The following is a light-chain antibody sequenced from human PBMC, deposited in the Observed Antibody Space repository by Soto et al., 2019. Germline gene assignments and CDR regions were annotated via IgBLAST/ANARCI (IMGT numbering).Light chain of an antibody. CDR1: QSVRTSY. V-gene: IGKV3-20*01. CDR2: GAS. CDR3: QQYDNSIT. J-gene: IGKJ5*01. Sequence: EIVLTQSPDTLSLSPGESATLSCGASQSVRTSYLAWYQQKPGQAPRLLIYGASRRATGIPDRFSGSGSGTDFTLTISRLEPEDFVVYYCQQYDNSITFGQGTRLEIE.